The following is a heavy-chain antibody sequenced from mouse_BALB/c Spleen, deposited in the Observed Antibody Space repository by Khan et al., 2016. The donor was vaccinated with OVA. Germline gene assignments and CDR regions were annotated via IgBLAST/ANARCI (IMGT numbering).Heavy chain of an antibody. CDR3: ARVYGGDFDY. CDR2: ISYSGKT. Sequence: VQLKQSGPGLVKPSQSLSLTCTVTGFSITSDYAWNWIRQFPGNKLEWMGYISYSGKTKYNPSLKSRISITRDTSKNQFFLQLNSVTIEDTATYYCARVYGGDFDYWGQGTTLTVSS. CDR1: GFSITSDYA. D-gene: IGHD1-1*01. J-gene: IGHJ2*01. V-gene: IGHV3-2*02.